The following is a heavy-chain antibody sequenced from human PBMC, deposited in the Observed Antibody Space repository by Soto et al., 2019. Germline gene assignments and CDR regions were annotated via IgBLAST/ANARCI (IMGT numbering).Heavy chain of an antibody. CDR1: GFTFSTYW. D-gene: IGHD2-2*01. V-gene: IGHV3-74*01. CDR2: IHNEGSHT. Sequence: EVQLVESGGGLVQPGGSLSLSCAASGFTFSTYWMHWVRQVPGKGLVWVSRIHNEGSHTDYADSVKGRFTISRDNVKNTLYLEMNSLRAEDTAVYFCVRDGHCITSSCYGNWFDHWGQGTLVTVSS. CDR3: VRDGHCITSSCYGNWFDH. J-gene: IGHJ5*02.